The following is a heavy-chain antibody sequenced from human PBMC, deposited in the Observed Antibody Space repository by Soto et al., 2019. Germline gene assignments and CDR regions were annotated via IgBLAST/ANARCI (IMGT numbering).Heavy chain of an antibody. CDR1: GYSFTSYW. V-gene: IGHV5-10-1*01. J-gene: IGHJ4*02. Sequence: GESLKISCKGSGYSFTSYWISWVRQMPGKGLEWMGRIDPSDSYTNYSPSFQGHVTISADKSISTAYLQWSSLKASDTAMYYCARHPYSSSWYIDYWGQGTLVTSPQ. CDR3: ARHPYSSSWYIDY. CDR2: IDPSDSYT. D-gene: IGHD6-13*01.